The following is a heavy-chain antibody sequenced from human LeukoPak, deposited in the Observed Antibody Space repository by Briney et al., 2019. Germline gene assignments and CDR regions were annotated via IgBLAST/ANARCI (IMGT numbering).Heavy chain of an antibody. CDR3: ARVGYSSSWSTPGFDY. CDR2: INHSGRT. J-gene: IGHJ4*02. CDR1: GGSFSGYY. D-gene: IGHD6-13*01. Sequence: PSETLSLTCAVYGGSFSGYYWSWIRQPPGKGLEWIGEINHSGRTNYNPSLKSRVTISVDTSKNQFSLKLSSVTAADTAVYYCARVGYSSSWSTPGFDYWGKGTLVTVSS. V-gene: IGHV4-34*01.